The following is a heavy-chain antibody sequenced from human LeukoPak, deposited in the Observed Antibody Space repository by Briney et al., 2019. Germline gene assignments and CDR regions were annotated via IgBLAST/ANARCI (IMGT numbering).Heavy chain of an antibody. D-gene: IGHD3-10*01. CDR2: ISGSGGST. V-gene: IGHV3-23*01. Sequence: GGSLRXXXXXXXXXXSXYAMSWVRQAPGKGLEWVPAISGSGGSTYYADSVKGRFTISRDNSKNTLYLQMNSLRAEDTAVYYCAKDALWFGESNWGQGTLVTVSS. CDR1: XXXXSXYA. CDR3: AKDALWFGESN. J-gene: IGHJ4*02.